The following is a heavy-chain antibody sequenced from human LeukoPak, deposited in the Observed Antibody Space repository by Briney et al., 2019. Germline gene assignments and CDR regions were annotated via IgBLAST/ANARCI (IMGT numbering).Heavy chain of an antibody. Sequence: GASVKVSCKASGYTFTGYYMHWVRQAPGQGLEWMGWINPNSGNTNYAQKLQGRVTMTTDTSTSTAYMELRSLRSDDTAVYYCARGLSYSGSYNWFDPWGQGTLVTVSS. CDR3: ARGLSYSGSYNWFDP. J-gene: IGHJ5*02. CDR1: GYTFTGYY. D-gene: IGHD1-26*01. V-gene: IGHV1-18*04. CDR2: INPNSGNT.